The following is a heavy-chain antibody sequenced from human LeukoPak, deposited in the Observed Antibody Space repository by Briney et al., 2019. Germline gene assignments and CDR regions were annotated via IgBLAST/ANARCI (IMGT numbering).Heavy chain of an antibody. V-gene: IGHV4-34*01. CDR1: GGSFSGYY. CDR3: ARSNKYSSSSPFDY. D-gene: IGHD6-6*01. J-gene: IGHJ4*02. CDR2: INHSGST. Sequence: PSETLSLTCAVYGGSFSGYYWSWIRQPPGKGLEWIGEINHSGSTNYNPSLKSRVTISVDTSKNQFSLKLSSVTAADTAVYYCARSNKYSSSSPFDYWGQGTLVTVSS.